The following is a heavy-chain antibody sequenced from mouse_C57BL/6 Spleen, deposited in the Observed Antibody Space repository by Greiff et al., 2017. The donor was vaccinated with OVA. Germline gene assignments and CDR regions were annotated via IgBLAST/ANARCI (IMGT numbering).Heavy chain of an antibody. CDR3: ARGDNSAWFAY. V-gene: IGHV5-12*01. CDR1: GFTFSDYY. D-gene: IGHD1-3*01. CDR2: ISNGGGST. Sequence: EVQVVESGGGLVQPGGSLKLSCAASGFTFSDYYMYWVRQTPEKRLEWVAYISNGGGSTYYPDTVKGRFTISRDNAKNTLYLQMSRLKSEDTAMYYCARGDNSAWFAYWGQWTLVTVSA. J-gene: IGHJ3*01.